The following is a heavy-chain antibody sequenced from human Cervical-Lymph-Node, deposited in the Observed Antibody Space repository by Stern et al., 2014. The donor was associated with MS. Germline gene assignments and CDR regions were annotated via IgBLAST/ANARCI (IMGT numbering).Heavy chain of an antibody. D-gene: IGHD1-26*01. Sequence: VQLVASGAEVKKPGASVKASCKPTGYTFTNYGISWVRQAPGQGLEWMGWISTYNGRTNYAQKLQGRLTMTRDTSTSTAYMDLRSLTSDDTAVYYCARRSGSYSFDYWGQGTLVTVSS. J-gene: IGHJ4*02. V-gene: IGHV1-18*01. CDR3: ARRSGSYSFDY. CDR1: GYTFTNYG. CDR2: ISTYNGRT.